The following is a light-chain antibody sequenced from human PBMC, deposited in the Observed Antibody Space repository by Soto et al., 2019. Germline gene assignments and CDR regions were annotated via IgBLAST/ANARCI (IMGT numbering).Light chain of an antibody. Sequence: DIVMTQSPLSLPVTPGEPASISCRSSQSLLHSNGYNYLDWYLQKPGQSPQLLIYLGSNRSSGVPDRFSGSGSGTDFTLKISRVEAEDVGVYYCMPALQTPTFGQGNKVEIK. V-gene: IGKV2-28*01. CDR2: LGS. J-gene: IGKJ1*01. CDR3: MPALQTPT. CDR1: QSLLHSNGYNY.